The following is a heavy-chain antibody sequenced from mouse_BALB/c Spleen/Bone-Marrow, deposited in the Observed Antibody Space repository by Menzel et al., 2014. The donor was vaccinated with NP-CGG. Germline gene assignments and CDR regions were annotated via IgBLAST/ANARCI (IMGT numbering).Heavy chain of an antibody. V-gene: IGHV1S34*01. J-gene: IGHJ2*01. CDR1: GYSFTGYY. CDR2: ISCYNGAS. Sequence: VVKTGASVKISCKASGYSFTGYYMHWIKQSHVKSLEWIGYISCYNGASGYNQKFKGKATFTVDTSSTIAYMQFNSLTSEDSAVYYCARRRDGTNYFDYWGQGTTLTVSS. D-gene: IGHD2-1*01. CDR3: ARRRDGTNYFDY.